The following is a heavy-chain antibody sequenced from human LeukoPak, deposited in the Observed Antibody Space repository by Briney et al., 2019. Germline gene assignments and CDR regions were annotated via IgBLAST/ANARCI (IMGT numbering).Heavy chain of an antibody. Sequence: SETLSLTCTVSGGSISSYYWSWIRQPPGKGLEWIGYIYYSGSTSYNPSLKSRVTISVDTSKNQFSLKLSSVTAADMAVYYCARVYDSSGSNFDYWGQGTLVTVSS. J-gene: IGHJ4*02. CDR3: ARVYDSSGSNFDY. V-gene: IGHV4-59*01. CDR2: IYYSGST. D-gene: IGHD3-22*01. CDR1: GGSISSYY.